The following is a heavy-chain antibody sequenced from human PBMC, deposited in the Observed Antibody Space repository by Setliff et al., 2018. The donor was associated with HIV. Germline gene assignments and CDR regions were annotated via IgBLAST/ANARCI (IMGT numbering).Heavy chain of an antibody. J-gene: IGHJ4*02. CDR2: IYPGDSDS. D-gene: IGHD6-25*01. V-gene: IGHV5-51*01. CDR3: VRYIGAAAGYIDH. CDR1: GYCFVDFW. Sequence: ESLKISCHLSGYCFVDFWIGWVRQMPGKGLEWVGFIYPGDSDSRYSPSFRGQVTISADKSTTTAYLDWASLKASDTAMYYCVRYIGAAAGYIDHWGQGTLVTVSS.